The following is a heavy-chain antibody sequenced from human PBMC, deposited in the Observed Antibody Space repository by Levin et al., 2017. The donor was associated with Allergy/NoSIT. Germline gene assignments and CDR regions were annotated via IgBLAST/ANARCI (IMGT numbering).Heavy chain of an antibody. CDR1: GFTVSSNY. CDR2: IYSGGDT. V-gene: IGHV3-53*01. J-gene: IGHJ3*02. CDR3: AREVDGSGNYVAHAFDI. Sequence: SGGSLRLSCAASGFTVSSNYMTWVRQAPGKGLEWVSVIYSGGDTYYSDSVKGRFTISRDNSKNTLYLQMNSLRAEDTAVYYCAREVDGSGNYVAHAFDIWGQGTMVTVSS. D-gene: IGHD3-22*01.